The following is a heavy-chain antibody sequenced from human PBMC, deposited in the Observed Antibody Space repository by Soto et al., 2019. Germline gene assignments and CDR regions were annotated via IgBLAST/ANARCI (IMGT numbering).Heavy chain of an antibody. D-gene: IGHD2-2*01. V-gene: IGHV3-30*03. CDR1: GLTFNTYA. J-gene: IGHJ1*01. CDR2: ISNDGSNK. Sequence: QVQLVESGGGVGQPGTSLRLSCSASGLTFNTYAMSWIRLAPGKGLEWVAVISNDGSNKYYADSVKGRFTISRDNSKNTVYLQMNSLRGEDTGVYYCVSGRGYCSESSCSYFDYFQHWCQGALVIVSS. CDR3: VSGRGYCSESSCSYFDYFQH.